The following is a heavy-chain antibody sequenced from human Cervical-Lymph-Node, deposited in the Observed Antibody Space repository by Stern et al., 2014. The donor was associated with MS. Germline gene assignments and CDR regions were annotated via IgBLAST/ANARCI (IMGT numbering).Heavy chain of an antibody. Sequence: VQLVESGGGVVQPGRSLRLSCVASGFTFSTYGMHWVRQAPGTGLEWVAVIWSDGGNKYYTDSVKGRFTISRDNSKNTLYLQMNSLRAEDTAVYYCARESTRARNFDYWGQGTLVTVSS. CDR3: ARESTRARNFDY. CDR2: IWSDGGNK. V-gene: IGHV3-33*01. CDR1: GFTFSTYG. J-gene: IGHJ4*02.